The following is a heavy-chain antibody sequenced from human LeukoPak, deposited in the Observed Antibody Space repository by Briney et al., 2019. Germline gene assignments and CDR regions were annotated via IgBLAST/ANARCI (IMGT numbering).Heavy chain of an antibody. Sequence: PGGSLRLSCAASGFTFSSYAMSWVRQAPGKGLEWVSAISGSGGSTYCADSVKGRFTISRDNSENTLYLQMNSLRAEDTAVYYCAKEGGSGAYYDYVWGSYPNWFDPWGQGTLVTVSS. D-gene: IGHD3-16*01. CDR3: AKEGGSGAYYDYVWGSYPNWFDP. CDR1: GFTFSSYA. CDR2: ISGSGGST. J-gene: IGHJ5*02. V-gene: IGHV3-23*01.